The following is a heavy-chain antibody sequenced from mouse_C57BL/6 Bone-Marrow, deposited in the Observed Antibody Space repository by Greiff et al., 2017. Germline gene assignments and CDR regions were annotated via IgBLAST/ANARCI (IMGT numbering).Heavy chain of an antibody. Sequence: VQLKQSGPELVKPGASVKIPCKASGYTFTDYNMDWVKQSHGKSLEWIGDINPNNGGTIYNQKFKGKATLTVDKSSSTAYMELRSLTSEDTAVYYCARIDYDVDAMDYWGQGTSVTVSS. D-gene: IGHD2-4*01. J-gene: IGHJ4*01. CDR3: ARIDYDVDAMDY. CDR1: GYTFTDYN. V-gene: IGHV1-18*01. CDR2: INPNNGGT.